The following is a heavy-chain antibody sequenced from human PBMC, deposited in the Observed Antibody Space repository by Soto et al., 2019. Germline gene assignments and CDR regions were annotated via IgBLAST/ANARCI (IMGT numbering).Heavy chain of an antibody. CDR2: IYYSGST. V-gene: IGHV4-30-4*01. CDR3: ARVVGTVTRYFDY. Sequence: SWIRQPPGKGLEWIGYIYYSGSTYYNPSLKSRVTISVDTSKNQFSLKLSSVTAADTAVYYCARVVGTVTRYFDYWGQGTLVTVSS. J-gene: IGHJ4*02. D-gene: IGHD4-4*01.